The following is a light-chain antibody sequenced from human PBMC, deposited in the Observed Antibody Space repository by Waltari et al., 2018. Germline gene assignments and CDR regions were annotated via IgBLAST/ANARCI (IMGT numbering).Light chain of an antibody. Sequence: QSVLTQPPSVSGAPGQRVTISCTGSSSNIGAGYDVHGHHQLPGTATKLLIYGNGNRPSGVPDRFSGSKSGTSASLAITGLQAEDEADYYCQSYDSSLSGYVVFGGGTKLTVL. V-gene: IGLV1-40*01. CDR3: QSYDSSLSGYVV. J-gene: IGLJ2*01. CDR1: SSNIGAGYD. CDR2: GNG.